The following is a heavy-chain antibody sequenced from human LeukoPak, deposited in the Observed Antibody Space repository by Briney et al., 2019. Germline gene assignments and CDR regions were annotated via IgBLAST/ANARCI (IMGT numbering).Heavy chain of an antibody. CDR2: INTNTGNP. Sequence: ASVKVSSKASGYTLSTYAMNWVGQAPGQGLEWMGWINTNTGNPSYAQGFTGRFVFSLDTSVSTAYLQINNLKAEDTAIYYCARDPGAAAALSGTFDFWGQGTLVTVSS. CDR3: ARDPGAAAALSGTFDF. CDR1: GYTLSTYA. J-gene: IGHJ4*02. V-gene: IGHV7-4-1*02. D-gene: IGHD6-13*01.